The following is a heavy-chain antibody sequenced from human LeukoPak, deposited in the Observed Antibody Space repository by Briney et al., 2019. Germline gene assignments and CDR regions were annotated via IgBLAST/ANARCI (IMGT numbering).Heavy chain of an antibody. CDR1: GGSFSGYY. D-gene: IGHD2-2*01. CDR2: INHSGST. J-gene: IGHJ5*02. Sequence: PSETLSLTCAVHGGSFSGYYWSWIRQPPGKGLEWIGEINHSGSTNYNPSLKSRVTISVDTSKNQFSLKLSSVTAADTAVYYCARRYCSSTSCHTGFDPWGQGTLVTVSS. V-gene: IGHV4-34*01. CDR3: ARRYCSSTSCHTGFDP.